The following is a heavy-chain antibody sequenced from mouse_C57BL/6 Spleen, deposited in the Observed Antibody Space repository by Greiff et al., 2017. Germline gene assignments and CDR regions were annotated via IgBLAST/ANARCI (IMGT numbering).Heavy chain of an antibody. CDR2: IYPGSGST. D-gene: IGHD2-4*01. V-gene: IGHV1-55*01. CDR1: GYTFTGYW. J-gene: IGHJ4*01. CDR3: ARGGITTDY. Sequence: QVQLQQPGAELVKPGASVKMSCKASGYTFTGYWITWVKQRPGQGLEWIGDIYPGSGSTTYNEKFKSKATLTVDTSSSPAYMQLSSLTSEGSAVYYCARGGITTDYWGQGTSVTVSA.